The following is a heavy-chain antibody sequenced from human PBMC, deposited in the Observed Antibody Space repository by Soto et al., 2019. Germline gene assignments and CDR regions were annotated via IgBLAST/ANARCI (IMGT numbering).Heavy chain of an antibody. CDR3: ARGRYYSSGWSDY. D-gene: IGHD6-19*01. CDR2: MNPNSGNT. Sequence: ASVKVSCKASGYTFTSYAMHWVRQATGQRLEWMGWMNPNSGNTGYSQKFQGRVTMTRNTSISTAYMELSSLRSEDTAVYYCARGRYYSSGWSDYWGQGTLVTVSS. V-gene: IGHV1-8*02. J-gene: IGHJ4*02. CDR1: GYTFTSYA.